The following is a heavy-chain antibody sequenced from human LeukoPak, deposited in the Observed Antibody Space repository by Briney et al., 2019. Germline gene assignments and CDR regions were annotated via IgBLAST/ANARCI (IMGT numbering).Heavy chain of an antibody. Sequence: GGSLRLSCAASGFTFSNFNMNWVRQAPGKGLEWVSSISGSGAYIHYADSLKGRFTVSRDNAKNSLFLQMNSLRAEDTAVYYCASSPIGYYYDSSGYYFDYWGQGTLVTVSS. CDR1: GFTFSNFN. D-gene: IGHD3-22*01. CDR2: ISGSGAYI. J-gene: IGHJ4*02. V-gene: IGHV3-21*01. CDR3: ASSPIGYYYDSSGYYFDY.